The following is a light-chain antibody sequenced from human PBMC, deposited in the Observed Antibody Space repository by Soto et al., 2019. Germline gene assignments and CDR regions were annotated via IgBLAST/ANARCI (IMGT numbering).Light chain of an antibody. J-gene: IGLJ2*01. CDR1: SSDVGGYNS. CDR2: DVS. CDR3: SSYTSSGTLGV. Sequence: QSALTQPASVSGSPGQSITISCTGTSSDVGGYNSVSWYQQHPGKAPKLLICDVSNRPSGVSNRFSGSKSANTASLTISGLQAEDEADYYCSSYTSSGTLGVFGGGTKLTVL. V-gene: IGLV2-14*01.